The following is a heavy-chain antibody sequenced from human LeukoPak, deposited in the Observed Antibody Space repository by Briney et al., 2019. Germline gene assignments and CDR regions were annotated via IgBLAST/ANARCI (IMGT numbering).Heavy chain of an antibody. Sequence: GGSLRLSCAASGFTFSSYSMNWVRQAPGKGLEWVAHIKQDGSQEYYVDSVKGRFTISRDSAKNSLYLQMNSLRAEDTAVYYCARGVPYDSWSGPHYSDYWGQGTLVTVSS. V-gene: IGHV3-7*01. CDR3: ARGVPYDSWSGPHYSDY. CDR1: GFTFSSYS. J-gene: IGHJ4*02. CDR2: IKQDGSQE. D-gene: IGHD3-3*01.